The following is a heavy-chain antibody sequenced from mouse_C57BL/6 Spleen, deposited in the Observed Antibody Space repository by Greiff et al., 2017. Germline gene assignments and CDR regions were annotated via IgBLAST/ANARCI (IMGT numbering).Heavy chain of an antibody. CDR2: ISSGGSYT. Sequence: EVKLMESGGDLVKPGGSLKLSCAASGFTFSSYGMSWVRQTPDKRLEWVATISSGGSYTYYPDSVKGRFTISRDNAKNTLYLQMSSLKSEDTAMYYCARRLYDYGGYFDVWGTGTTVTVSS. D-gene: IGHD2-4*01. V-gene: IGHV5-6*02. CDR1: GFTFSSYG. J-gene: IGHJ1*03. CDR3: ARRLYDYGGYFDV.